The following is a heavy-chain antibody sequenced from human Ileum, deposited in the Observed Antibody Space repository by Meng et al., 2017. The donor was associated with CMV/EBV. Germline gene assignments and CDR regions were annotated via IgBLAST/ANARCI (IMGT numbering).Heavy chain of an antibody. Sequence: ASGPGRVRPSETLYLICTVSGGSISTYGWNWIRQSAGKRLEWIGRICGTGTIQSNPSFKSRLTLSLDTSKSQFSLRLTSVTAADTAVYFCARRVREVRERSWENWLTPWGQGILVTVSS. D-gene: IGHD3-10*01. CDR1: GGSISTYG. J-gene: IGHJ5*02. CDR3: ARRVREVRERSWENWLTP. V-gene: IGHV4-4*07. CDR2: ICGTGTI.